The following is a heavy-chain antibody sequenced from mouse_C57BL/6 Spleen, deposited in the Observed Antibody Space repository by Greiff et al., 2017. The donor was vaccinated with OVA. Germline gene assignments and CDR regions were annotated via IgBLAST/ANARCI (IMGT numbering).Heavy chain of an antibody. V-gene: IGHV1-59*01. CDR1: GYTFTSYW. J-gene: IGHJ4*01. CDR3: TIYYDYDKVYAMDY. Sequence: VQLQQPGAELVRPGTSVKLSCKASGYTFTSYWMHWVKQRPGQGLEWIGVIDPSDSYTNYNQKFKGKATLTVDTSSSTAYMQLSSLTSEDSAVYYCTIYYDYDKVYAMDYWGQGTSVTVSS. CDR2: IDPSDSYT. D-gene: IGHD2-4*01.